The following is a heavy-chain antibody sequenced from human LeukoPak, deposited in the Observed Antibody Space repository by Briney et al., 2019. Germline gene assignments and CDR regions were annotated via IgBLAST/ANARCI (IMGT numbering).Heavy chain of an antibody. Sequence: GASVKVSCKASGYTFTSYGISWVRQAPGQGLEWMGWISAYNGNTNYAQKLQGRVTMTTDTSTSTAYMELRSLRSDDTAVYYCARDLGCSSTSCPPPYSSSPKIPYYYYGMDVWGQGTTVTVSS. CDR2: ISAYNGNT. J-gene: IGHJ6*02. CDR3: ARDLGCSSTSCPPPYSSSPKIPYYYYGMDV. V-gene: IGHV1-18*01. D-gene: IGHD2-2*01. CDR1: GYTFTSYG.